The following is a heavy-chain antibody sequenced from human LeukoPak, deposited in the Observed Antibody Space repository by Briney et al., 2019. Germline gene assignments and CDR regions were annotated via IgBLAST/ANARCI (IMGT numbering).Heavy chain of an antibody. Sequence: ASVKVSCKASGGTFSSYAISWVRQAPGQGLEWMGRIIPIFGTANYAQKFQGRVTITTDESTSKAYMELSSLRSEDTAVYYCAPAPITMVRGVITSDAFDIWGQGTMVTVSS. CDR3: APAPITMVRGVITSDAFDI. CDR2: IIPIFGTA. D-gene: IGHD3-10*01. J-gene: IGHJ3*02. V-gene: IGHV1-69*05. CDR1: GGTFSSYA.